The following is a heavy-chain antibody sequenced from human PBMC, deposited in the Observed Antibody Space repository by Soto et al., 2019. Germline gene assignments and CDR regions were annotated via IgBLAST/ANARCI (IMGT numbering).Heavy chain of an antibody. CDR1: GGSISSGGYY. CDR2: IYYSGST. D-gene: IGHD3-22*01. V-gene: IGHV4-31*03. Sequence: SETLSLTCTVSGGSISSGGYYWSWIRQHPGKGLEWIGYIYYSGSTYYNPSLKSRVTISVDTSKNQFSLRLSSVTAADTAVYYCARDSGYYYRPYYYYGMDVWGQGTTVTVSS. J-gene: IGHJ6*02. CDR3: ARDSGYYYRPYYYYGMDV.